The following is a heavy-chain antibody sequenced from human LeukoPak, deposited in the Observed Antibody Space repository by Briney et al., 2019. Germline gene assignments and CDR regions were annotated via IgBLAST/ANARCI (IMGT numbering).Heavy chain of an antibody. CDR2: INHSGST. CDR1: GGSFSDYY. D-gene: IGHD1-7*01. J-gene: IGHJ4*02. Sequence: SETLSLTCAVYGGSFSDYYWSWIRQSPGKGLQWIGEINHSGSTNYDPSLESRVTISVDTSKNQFSLKLSSVTAADTAVYYCARERDNWNSPFGYWSQGTLVTVSS. CDR3: ARERDNWNSPFGY. V-gene: IGHV4-34*01.